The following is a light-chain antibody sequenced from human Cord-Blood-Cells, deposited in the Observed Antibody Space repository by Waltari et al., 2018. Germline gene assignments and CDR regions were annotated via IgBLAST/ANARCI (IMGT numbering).Light chain of an antibody. Sequence: DVVMTQYPLSLPVNLGQPASISCRSSQSLVYSDGNIYLNWFQQRPGQSPRRLIYKVSSRDSGVPDRFSGSGSGTDFTLKISRVEAEDVGVYDCMQGTHWPTFGQGTKVEIK. V-gene: IGKV2-30*01. CDR2: KVS. CDR1: QSLVYSDGNIY. J-gene: IGKJ1*01. CDR3: MQGTHWPT.